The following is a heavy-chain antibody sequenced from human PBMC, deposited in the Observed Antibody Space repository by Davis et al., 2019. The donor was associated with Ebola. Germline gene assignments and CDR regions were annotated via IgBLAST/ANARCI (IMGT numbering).Heavy chain of an antibody. D-gene: IGHD3-10*01. V-gene: IGHV3-30-3*01. CDR2: ISYDGSNK. CDR1: GFTFSSYE. J-gene: IGHJ4*02. Sequence: GGSLRLSCAASGFTFSSYEMNWVRQAPGKGLEWVAVISYDGSNKYYADSVKGRFTISRDNSKNTLYLQMNSLRAEDTAVYYCARGFSKWFRELSDYWGQGTLVTVSS. CDR3: ARGFSKWFRELSDY.